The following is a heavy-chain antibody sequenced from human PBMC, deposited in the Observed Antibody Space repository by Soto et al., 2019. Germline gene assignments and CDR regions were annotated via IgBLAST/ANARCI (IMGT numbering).Heavy chain of an antibody. V-gene: IGHV3-23*01. J-gene: IGHJ4*02. Sequence: EVQLLESGGGLVQPGGSLRLSCAASGFTFIRYAMTWVRQAPGKGLEWVSAISASGGGTYYADSVKGRFTISRDNSKNTLYLQMNSLEAEDTAGYYCAKEEGGGSSLIDHWGQGTLVTVSS. CDR3: AKEEGGGSSLIDH. CDR2: ISASGGGT. D-gene: IGHD1-26*01. CDR1: GFTFIRYA.